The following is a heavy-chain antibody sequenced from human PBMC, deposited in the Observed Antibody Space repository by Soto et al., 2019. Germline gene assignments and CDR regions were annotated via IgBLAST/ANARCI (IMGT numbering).Heavy chain of an antibody. CDR2: ISYDGSNK. J-gene: IGHJ3*02. CDR1: GFTFSSYA. V-gene: IGHV3-30-3*01. D-gene: IGHD3-22*01. CDR3: ARDLDYYDSSGYYGGAFDI. Sequence: WSLRLSCAASGFTFSSYAMHWFRQAPGKGLEWVAVISYDGSNKYYADSVKGRFTISRDNSKNTLYLQMNSLRAEDTAVYYCARDLDYYDSSGYYGGAFDIWGQGTMVTVSS.